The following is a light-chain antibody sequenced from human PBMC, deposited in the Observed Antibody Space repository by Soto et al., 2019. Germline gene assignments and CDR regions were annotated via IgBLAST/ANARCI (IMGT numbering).Light chain of an antibody. J-gene: IGLJ2*01. CDR1: RSNIGDNA. V-gene: IGLV1-36*01. Sequence: QSALTQPPSVSDAPRQRVTISCSGSRSNIGDNAVNWYQQLPGKAPKLLIYYDDLLPSGVSDRFSGSKSGTSASLAISGLQSEDEADYYCAAWDDSLNGVVFGGGTKLTVL. CDR3: AAWDDSLNGVV. CDR2: YDD.